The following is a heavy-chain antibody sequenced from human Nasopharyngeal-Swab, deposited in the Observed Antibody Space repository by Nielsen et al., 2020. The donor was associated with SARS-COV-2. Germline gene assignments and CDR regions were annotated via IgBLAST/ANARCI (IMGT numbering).Heavy chain of an antibody. V-gene: IGHV4-4*02. D-gene: IGHD1-1*01. Sequence: SETLSLTCDVSGGSVRNSNYWSWVRQSPGKGLEWIGEIYHSGTTNYNPSLQSRVTISVDKSKNQFSLKLGSVTAADTAVYYCARSPSTSATWYFDAWGPGTLVTVSS. J-gene: IGHJ5*02. CDR1: GGSVRNSNY. CDR2: IYHSGTT. CDR3: ARSPSTSATWYFDA.